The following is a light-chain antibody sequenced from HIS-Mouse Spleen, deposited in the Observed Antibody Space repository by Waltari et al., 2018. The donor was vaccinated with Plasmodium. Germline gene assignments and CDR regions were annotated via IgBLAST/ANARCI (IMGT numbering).Light chain of an antibody. J-gene: IGLJ2*01. Sequence: QSVLTQPPSVSAAPGPTVPISCSGSSSNLGHNSVSWSQHPPGTAPKLLIYDNNKRPSGIPDRFSGSKSGTSATLGITGLQTGDEADYYCGTWDSSLSAGVVFGGGTKLTVL. V-gene: IGLV1-51*01. CDR3: GTWDSSLSAGVV. CDR2: DNN. CDR1: SSNLGHNS.